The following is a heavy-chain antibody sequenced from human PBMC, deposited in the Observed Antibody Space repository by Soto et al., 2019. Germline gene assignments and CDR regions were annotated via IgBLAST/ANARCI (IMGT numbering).Heavy chain of an antibody. V-gene: IGHV4-30-4*01. CDR2: ISGSGST. D-gene: IGHD5-18*01. J-gene: IGHJ4*02. CDR3: ATESGSTYGYFDY. CDR1: GGSVSSGYNY. Sequence: PSETLSLTSTVSGGSVSSGYNYWSWIRQSPGKGLEWIGYISGSGSTGYNPSLKNRLTMSVDRSKNQFTLRLTSVTAADTAVYFCATESGSTYGYFDYWGQGTQVTVSS.